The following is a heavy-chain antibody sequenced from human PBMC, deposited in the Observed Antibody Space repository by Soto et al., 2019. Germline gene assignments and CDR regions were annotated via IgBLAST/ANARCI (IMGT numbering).Heavy chain of an antibody. CDR2: IKSKTDGGTT. V-gene: IGHV3-15*01. CDR3: TTAGSASIPRYYGMDV. Sequence: GGSLRLSCSASGFTFSIAWMNWVRQAPGKGLEWVGRIKSKTDGGTTDYAAPVKGRFTISRDDSKNTLYLQMNSLKTEDTAVYYCTTAGSASIPRYYGMDVWGQGTTVTVSS. CDR1: GFTFSIAW. D-gene: IGHD2-15*01. J-gene: IGHJ6*02.